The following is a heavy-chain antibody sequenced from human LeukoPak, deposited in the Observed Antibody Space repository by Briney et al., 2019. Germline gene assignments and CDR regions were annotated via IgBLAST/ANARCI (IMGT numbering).Heavy chain of an antibody. CDR2: IKRETDGGTT. CDR3: TSSIVVVPAAIWAYYYYYGMDV. V-gene: IGHV3-15*01. J-gene: IGHJ6*02. D-gene: IGHD2-2*01. CDR1: GVTFSNAW. Sequence: GGSLRLSCAASGVTFSNAWMSWVRHAPGEGREWVGRIKRETDGGTTDYAAPVKGRFTISRDDSKSTLYLQMNSLKTEDTAVYYCTSSIVVVPAAIWAYYYYYGMDVWGQGTTVTVSS.